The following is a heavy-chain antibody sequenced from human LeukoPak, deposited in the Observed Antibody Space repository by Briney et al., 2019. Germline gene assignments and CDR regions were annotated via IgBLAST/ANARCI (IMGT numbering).Heavy chain of an antibody. J-gene: IGHJ4*02. CDR2: ISYDGSNK. D-gene: IGHD6-13*01. Sequence: GGSLRLSCAASGFTFSSYAMSWVRQAPGKGLEWVAVISYDGSNKYYADSVKGRFTISRDNSKNTLYLQMNSLRAEDTAVYYCAREVAAFDYWGQGTLVTVSS. CDR1: GFTFSSYA. V-gene: IGHV3-30-3*01. CDR3: AREVAAFDY.